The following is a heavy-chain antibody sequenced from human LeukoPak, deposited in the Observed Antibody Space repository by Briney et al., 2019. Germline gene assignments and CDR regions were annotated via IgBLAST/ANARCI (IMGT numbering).Heavy chain of an antibody. D-gene: IGHD6-13*01. Sequence: PGGSLRLSCAASGFTFSSYAMSWVRQAPGKGLEWVSAISGSGGSTYYADSVKGRFTISRDNSKNTLYLQMNSLRAEDTAVYYCDTGVAAAGTNWFDPWGQGTLVTVSS. CDR3: DTGVAAAGTNWFDP. J-gene: IGHJ5*02. V-gene: IGHV3-23*01. CDR1: GFTFSSYA. CDR2: ISGSGGST.